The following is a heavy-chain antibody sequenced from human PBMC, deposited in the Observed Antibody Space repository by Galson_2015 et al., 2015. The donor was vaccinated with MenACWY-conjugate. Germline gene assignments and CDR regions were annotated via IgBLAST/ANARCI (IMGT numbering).Heavy chain of an antibody. D-gene: IGHD2-15*01. Sequence: PALVKPTQTLTLTCTFSGFSLSTSGMCVSWIRQPPGKALGWLALIDWDDDKRYSPSLRSRLTITKDTSKNHVVLTMTNMDPVDTATYYCSRTGATPGDYWGQGTLVTVSS. V-gene: IGHV2-5*08. CDR3: SRTGATPGDY. CDR1: GFSLSTSGMC. J-gene: IGHJ4*02. CDR2: IDWDDDK.